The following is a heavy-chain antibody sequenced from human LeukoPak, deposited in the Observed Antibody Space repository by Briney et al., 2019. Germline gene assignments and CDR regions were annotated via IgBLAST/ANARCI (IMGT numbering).Heavy chain of an antibody. CDR1: GFTFSSYA. D-gene: IGHD6-13*01. J-gene: IGHJ4*02. CDR3: ARSEQQLPNPFDY. Sequence: QPGGSLRLSCAASGFTFSSYAMHWVRQAPGKGLEYVSAISSNGGSPYYANSVKGRFTISRDNSKNTLYLQMGSLRAEDMAVYYCARSEQQLPNPFDYWGQGTLVTVSS. V-gene: IGHV3-64*01. CDR2: ISSNGGSP.